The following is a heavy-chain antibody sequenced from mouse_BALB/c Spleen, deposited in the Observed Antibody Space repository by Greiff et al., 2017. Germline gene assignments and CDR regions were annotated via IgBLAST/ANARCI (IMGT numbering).Heavy chain of an antibody. Sequence: QVQLQQSGAELARPGASVKLSCKASGYTFTSYWMQWVKQRPGQGLEWIWAIYPGDGDTRYTQKFKGKATLTADKSSSTAYMQLSSLASEDSAVYYCAREAYGSRRHGWGQGTSVTVAS. V-gene: IGHV1-87*01. CDR2: IYPGDGDT. J-gene: IGHJ4*01. D-gene: IGHD1-1*01. CDR3: AREAYGSRRHG. CDR1: GYTFTSYW.